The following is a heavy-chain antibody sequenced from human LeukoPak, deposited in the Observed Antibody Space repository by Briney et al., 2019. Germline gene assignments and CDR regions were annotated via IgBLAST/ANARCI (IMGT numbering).Heavy chain of an antibody. Sequence: ASVKVSCKASGYTFSTYGISWVRQAPGQGLEWMGWISPYNGNTNYAQNLQGRVTMTTDTSTSTAYMELRSLRSDDTAFYYCAGVEMATNAPWFDPWGQGTLVIVSS. CDR1: GYTFSTYG. V-gene: IGHV1-18*01. CDR2: ISPYNGNT. J-gene: IGHJ5*02. CDR3: AGVEMATNAPWFDP. D-gene: IGHD5-24*01.